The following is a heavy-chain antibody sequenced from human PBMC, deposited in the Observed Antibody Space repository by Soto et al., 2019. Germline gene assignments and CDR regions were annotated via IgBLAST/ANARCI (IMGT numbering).Heavy chain of an antibody. Sequence: QVQLVESGGGVVQPGRSLRLSCAASGFTFSSYAMHWVRQAPGKGLEWVAVISYDGSNKYYADSVKGRFTISRDNSKNTLYLQMNSLRAEDTAVYYCARDRGTGTDYYYCGMDVWGQGTTVTVSS. D-gene: IGHD1-1*01. CDR1: GFTFSSYA. J-gene: IGHJ6*02. CDR3: ARDRGTGTDYYYCGMDV. V-gene: IGHV3-30-3*01. CDR2: ISYDGSNK.